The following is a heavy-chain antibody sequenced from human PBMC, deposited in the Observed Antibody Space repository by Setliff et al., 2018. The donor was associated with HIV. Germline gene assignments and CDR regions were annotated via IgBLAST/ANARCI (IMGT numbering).Heavy chain of an antibody. V-gene: IGHV1-18*01. CDR3: ARDDVGYCSGGSCYHLFDTFDI. J-gene: IGHJ3*02. Sequence: ASVKVSCKASGYSFTNYGISWVRQAPGQGLEWMGWISSYSDNTNYALNLQGRVTMTTDTSTSTTYMELRSLRSDDTAVYYCARDDVGYCSGGSCYHLFDTFDIWGQGTVVTVSS. CDR1: GYSFTNYG. CDR2: ISSYSDNT. D-gene: IGHD2-15*01.